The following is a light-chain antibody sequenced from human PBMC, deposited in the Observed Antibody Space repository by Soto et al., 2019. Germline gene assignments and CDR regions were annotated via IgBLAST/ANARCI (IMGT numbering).Light chain of an antibody. V-gene: IGKV2-28*01. Sequence: DIVMTQSPLSLPVTPGEPASISCRSSQSLLHSNGYNYLDWYLQKPGQSPQLLIYLGSNRASGVTDRFSSSGSGTDITLKISTVGAEDVGVFYCMQALQRPWWFGHGTKVESK. CDR1: QSLLHSNGYNY. CDR2: LGS. J-gene: IGKJ1*01. CDR3: MQALQRPWW.